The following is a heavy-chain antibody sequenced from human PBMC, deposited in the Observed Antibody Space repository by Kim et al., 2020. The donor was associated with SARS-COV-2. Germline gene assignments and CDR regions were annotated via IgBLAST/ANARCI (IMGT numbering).Heavy chain of an antibody. CDR3: ARDRRYCSAGSCYGGVFDI. Sequence: GGSLRLSCAASGFTFSTYAMHWVRQAPGKGLEWVALISFEGVYRYHTDSVKGRFTISRDNSENTLYLQMNSLRPDDTAVYYCARDRRYCSAGSCYGGVFDIWGQGTMVTVSS. D-gene: IGHD2-15*01. CDR2: ISFEGVYR. J-gene: IGHJ3*02. CDR1: GFTFSTYA. V-gene: IGHV3-30-3*01.